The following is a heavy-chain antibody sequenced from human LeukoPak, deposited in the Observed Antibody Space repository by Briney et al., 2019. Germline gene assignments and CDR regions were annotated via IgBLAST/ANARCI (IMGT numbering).Heavy chain of an antibody. Sequence: GGSLRLSCAASGFNFSDYYMSWIRQAPGKGLEWVSYISSSGFSTYYAGSVKGRFTISRDNARNSLYLQMNSLAPEDTALYYCARGKRRFDYWGQGTLVSVFS. CDR3: ARGKRRFDY. J-gene: IGHJ4*02. V-gene: IGHV3-11*01. CDR1: GFNFSDYY. CDR2: ISSSGFST.